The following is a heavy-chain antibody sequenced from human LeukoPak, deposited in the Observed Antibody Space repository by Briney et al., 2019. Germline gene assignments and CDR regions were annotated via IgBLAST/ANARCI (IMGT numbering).Heavy chain of an antibody. V-gene: IGHV3-23*01. J-gene: IGHJ4*02. D-gene: IGHD6-13*01. Sequence: GGSLRLSCAASGFTFSSYAMSWVRQAPGKGLEWVPAISGSGGSTYYADSVKGRFTISRDNSKNTLYLQMNSLRAEDTAVYYCAKDLAHSSSHFFDYWGQGTLVTVSS. CDR3: AKDLAHSSSHFFDY. CDR2: ISGSGGST. CDR1: GFTFSSYA.